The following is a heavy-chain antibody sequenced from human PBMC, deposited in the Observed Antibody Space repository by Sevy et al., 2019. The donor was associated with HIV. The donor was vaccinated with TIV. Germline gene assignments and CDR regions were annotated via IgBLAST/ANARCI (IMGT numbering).Heavy chain of an antibody. V-gene: IGHV3-49*04. CDR2: LKSDVYGGTV. J-gene: IGHJ4*02. CDR1: GFTFGDYC. D-gene: IGHD2-8*01. Sequence: GASLKISCTASGFTFGDYCMSWVRQAPGKGLEWVAFLKSDVYGGTVDHAASVRGRFVISRDESKTIAYLQMNDLKTEDTGVYYWTRCKVAQSIFDYWGQGALVTVSS. CDR3: TRCKVAQSIFDY.